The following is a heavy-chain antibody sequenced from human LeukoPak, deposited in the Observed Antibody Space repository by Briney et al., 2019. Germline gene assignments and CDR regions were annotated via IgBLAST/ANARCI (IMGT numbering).Heavy chain of an antibody. Sequence: SQTLSLTCTVSGGSISSGDYYWSWIRQPPGKGLEWIGYIYYSGSTYYNPSLKSRVTISVDTSKNQFSLKLSSVTAADTTVYYCARRLLWFGDVTPGGESWGQGTLVTVSS. CDR2: IYYSGST. D-gene: IGHD3-10*01. CDR3: ARRLLWFGDVTPGGES. CDR1: GGSISSGDYY. V-gene: IGHV4-30-4*01. J-gene: IGHJ5*02.